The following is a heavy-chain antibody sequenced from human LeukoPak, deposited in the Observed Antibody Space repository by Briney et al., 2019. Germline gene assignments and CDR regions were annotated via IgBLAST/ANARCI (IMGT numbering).Heavy chain of an antibody. V-gene: IGHV3-53*01. Sequence: PGGSLRLSCAASGFTLSDYYMSWIRQAPGKGLEWVSLIYTSGSTCYADSVKGRFTISRDNSKNTLYLQMNSLRAEDTAVYYCARVTTSGSYKFDYWGQGTLVTVSS. J-gene: IGHJ4*02. CDR3: ARVTTSGSYKFDY. CDR2: IYTSGST. CDR1: GFTLSDYY. D-gene: IGHD3-10*01.